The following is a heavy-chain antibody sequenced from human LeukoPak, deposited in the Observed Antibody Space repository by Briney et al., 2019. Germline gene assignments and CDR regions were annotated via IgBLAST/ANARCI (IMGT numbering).Heavy chain of an antibody. V-gene: IGHV1-46*01. D-gene: IGHD2-15*01. J-gene: IGHJ4*02. Sequence: GASVKVSCKASGFTFTSYYMHWARQAPGQGLEWMGIINPSGGSTTYAQKFQGRVTMTRDTSTSTVYMELSSLRSEDTAVYYCARYGSEADYWGQGTLVTVSS. CDR1: GFTFTSYY. CDR3: ARYGSEADY. CDR2: INPSGGST.